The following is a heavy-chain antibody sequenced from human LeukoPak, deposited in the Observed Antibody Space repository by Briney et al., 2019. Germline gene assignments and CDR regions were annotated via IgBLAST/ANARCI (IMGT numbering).Heavy chain of an antibody. Sequence: GGSLRLSCAASGFTFSSYSMNWVRQAPGKGLEWVSSISSSSSYIYYADSVKGRFTISRDNAKSSLYLQMNSLRAEDTAVYYCARVARGIAVWTFDYWGQGTLVTVSS. V-gene: IGHV3-21*01. CDR1: GFTFSSYS. CDR2: ISSSSSYI. CDR3: ARVARGIAVWTFDY. J-gene: IGHJ4*02. D-gene: IGHD6-19*01.